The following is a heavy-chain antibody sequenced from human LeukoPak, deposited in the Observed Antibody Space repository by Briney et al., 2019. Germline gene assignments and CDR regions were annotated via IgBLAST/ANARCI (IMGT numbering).Heavy chain of an antibody. Sequence: SETLSLTCTVSGGSISSSSYYWGWIRQPPGKGLEWIGSIYYSGSTNYNPSLKSRVTMSVDTSKNQFSLKLSSVTAADTAVYYCARDRGPLDFDYWGQGTLVTVSS. D-gene: IGHD3-10*01. V-gene: IGHV4-39*07. CDR1: GGSISSSSYY. CDR3: ARDRGPLDFDY. CDR2: IYYSGST. J-gene: IGHJ4*02.